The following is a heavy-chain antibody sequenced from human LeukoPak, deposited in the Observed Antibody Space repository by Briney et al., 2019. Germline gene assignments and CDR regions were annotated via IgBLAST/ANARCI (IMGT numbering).Heavy chain of an antibody. V-gene: IGHV1-2*02. CDR3: ARDSGSSWRPPFINEFDY. CDR2: INPNSGGT. J-gene: IGHJ4*02. D-gene: IGHD6-13*01. CDR1: GYTFTGYY. Sequence: GASVKVSCKASGYTFTGYYMHWVRQAPGQGLEWMGWINPNSGGTNYAQKFQGRVTMTRDTSISTAYMELSRLRSDDTAVYYCARDSGSSWRPPFINEFDYWGQGTLVTVSS.